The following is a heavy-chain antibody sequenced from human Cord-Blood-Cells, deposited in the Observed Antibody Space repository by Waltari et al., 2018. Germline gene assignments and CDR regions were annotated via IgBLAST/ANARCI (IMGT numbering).Heavy chain of an antibody. CDR1: GFTFDDYA. D-gene: IGHD4-17*01. Sequence: EVQLVESGGGLVQPGWCLRLSCSASGFTFDDYAMHLVRQAPGKGLEWVSGISWNSGSIGYADSVKGRFTISRDNAKNSLYLQMNSLRAEDTALYYCAKDKNYGDPYFDYWGQGTLVTVSS. CDR2: ISWNSGSI. J-gene: IGHJ4*02. V-gene: IGHV3-9*01. CDR3: AKDKNYGDPYFDY.